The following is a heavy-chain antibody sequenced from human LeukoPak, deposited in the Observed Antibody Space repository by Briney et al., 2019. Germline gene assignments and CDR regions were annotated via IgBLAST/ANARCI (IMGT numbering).Heavy chain of an antibody. J-gene: IGHJ6*02. V-gene: IGHV4-31*03. CDR2: IYYSGST. CDR1: GGSISSGGYY. D-gene: IGHD1-26*01. Sequence: SETLSLTCTVSGGSISSGGYYWSWIRQHPGKDLEWIGYIYYSGSTYYNPSLKSRVIISEETSKNQFSLKLSSVTVADTAVYYCARVGGTNYYYYGMDVWGQGTTVTVSS. CDR3: ARVGGTNYYYYGMDV.